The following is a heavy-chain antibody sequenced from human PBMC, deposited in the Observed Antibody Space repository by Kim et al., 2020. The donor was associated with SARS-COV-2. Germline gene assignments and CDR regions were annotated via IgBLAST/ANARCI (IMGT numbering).Heavy chain of an antibody. CDR2: IRGKGCGGTT. D-gene: IGHD1-20*01. V-gene: IGHV3-49*04. Sequence: GGSLRLSCTASGFTFGDYAMSWVRQAPGKGLEWVGCIRGKGCGGTTEYAASVKGRFTISRDDSKSIAYLQMNSLKPEDTVVYYCTMSNWNGLLILDYWGQGTMVTVPS. J-gene: IGHJ4*02. CDR1: GFTFGDYA. CDR3: TMSNWNGLLILDY.